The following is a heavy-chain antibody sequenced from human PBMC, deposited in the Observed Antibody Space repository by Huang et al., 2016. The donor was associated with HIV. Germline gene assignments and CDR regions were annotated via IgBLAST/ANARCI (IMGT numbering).Heavy chain of an antibody. CDR2: IRADGSNE. V-gene: IGHV3-30*02. Sequence: QVQLVESGGGVVQPWGSLRLSCGASGFLFDNFGMHWVLQAPGKGVEWVALIRADGSNEYNGESVKGRFSISRDNVENMVYLQMNSLGDGDTAIYYCARAVDGFNSKGFYMDVWGKGTAVIVSS. D-gene: IGHD5-12*01. CDR3: ARAVDGFNSKGFYMDV. CDR1: GFLFDNFG. J-gene: IGHJ6*03.